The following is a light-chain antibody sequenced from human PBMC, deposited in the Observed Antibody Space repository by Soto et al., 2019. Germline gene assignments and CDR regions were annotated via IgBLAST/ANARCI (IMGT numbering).Light chain of an antibody. Sequence: EIVLTQSPGTLSLSPGERATLSCRASQSVSSSYLAWYQQKPGQAPRLLIYGASSRATGIPDRFSGSGSGTDFTLTISRLEPEDFAVYYCQQYGSSPRGYTFGQETKLEIK. V-gene: IGKV3-20*01. CDR3: QQYGSSPRGYT. CDR1: QSVSSSY. CDR2: GAS. J-gene: IGKJ2*01.